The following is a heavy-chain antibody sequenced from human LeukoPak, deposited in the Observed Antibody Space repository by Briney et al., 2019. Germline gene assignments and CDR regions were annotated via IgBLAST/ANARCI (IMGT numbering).Heavy chain of an antibody. J-gene: IGHJ5*02. Sequence: SETLSLTCTVSGDSISSSSYYWGWIRQPPGKGLEWIGIIFYSGKTYYNPSLKSRVTISVDTFKNQFSLKLSSVSAADTAVYYCARRTLGKDWFDPWGQGTLVTVSS. V-gene: IGHV4-39*01. D-gene: IGHD1-7*01. CDR2: IFYSGKT. CDR1: GDSISSSSYY. CDR3: ARRTLGKDWFDP.